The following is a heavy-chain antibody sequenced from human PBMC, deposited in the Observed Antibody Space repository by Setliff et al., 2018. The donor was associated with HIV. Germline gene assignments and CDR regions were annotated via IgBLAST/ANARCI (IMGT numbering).Heavy chain of an antibody. CDR3: ARRIDDSGSFPDKNWFDT. Sequence: SETLSLTCTVSGGSINNYCWNWSRQPPGRGLEWIGFIFASGTTKYNPSLQSRVTMSIDTTKNQFSLKLTSVTAADTAVDYCARRIDDSGSFPDKNWFDTWGQGSLVTVSS. CDR2: IFASGTT. D-gene: IGHD3-10*01. CDR1: GGSINNYC. V-gene: IGHV4-4*09. J-gene: IGHJ5*02.